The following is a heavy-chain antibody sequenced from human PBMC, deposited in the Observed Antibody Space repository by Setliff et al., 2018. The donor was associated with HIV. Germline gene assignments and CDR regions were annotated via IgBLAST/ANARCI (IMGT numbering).Heavy chain of an antibody. CDR1: GGSFSGYY. CDR2: ISHSGST. D-gene: IGHD2-2*01. Sequence: SETLSLTCAVYGGSFSGYYWNWIRQPPGKGLEWIGEISHSGSTNYNPSFKSRVTISVDTSKNQFSLKLSSVTAADTAVYYCARDGATSNWDKKVLDAWGQGTRVTVS. V-gene: IGHV4-34*01. CDR3: ARDGATSNWDKKVLDA. J-gene: IGHJ5*02.